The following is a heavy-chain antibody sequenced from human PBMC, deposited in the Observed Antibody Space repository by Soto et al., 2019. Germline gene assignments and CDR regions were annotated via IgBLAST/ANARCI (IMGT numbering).Heavy chain of an antibody. CDR3: AGVTWLRGMDV. CDR2: ISDGGST. J-gene: IGHJ6*02. D-gene: IGHD3-10*01. Sequence: PSETLSLTCNVSGASIYTYYWNWIRQSPGKGLEWIGYISDGGSTNYNPSLESRVTIDPDTSKNQFSLHLDSLTPEDTAVYYCAGVTWLRGMDVWGQGTPVTVSS. CDR1: GASIYTYY. V-gene: IGHV4-59*12.